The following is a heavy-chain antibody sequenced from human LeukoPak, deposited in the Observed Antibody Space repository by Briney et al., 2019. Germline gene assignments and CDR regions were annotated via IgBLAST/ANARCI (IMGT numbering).Heavy chain of an antibody. CDR2: MNEDGSEK. CDR3: ARDRGYSNFDY. J-gene: IGHJ4*02. V-gene: IGHV3-7*01. CDR1: GFGFSNYW. Sequence: GGSLRLSCAASGFGFSNYWMSWVRQAPGKGLEWVANMNEDGSEKNYVDSVKGRLTISRDNAQDSLYLQMNSLRAEDTAVYYCARDRGYSNFDYWGQGTLLTVSS. D-gene: IGHD4-11*01.